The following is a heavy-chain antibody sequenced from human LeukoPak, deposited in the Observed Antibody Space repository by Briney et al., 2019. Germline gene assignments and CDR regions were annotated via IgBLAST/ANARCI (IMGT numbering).Heavy chain of an antibody. V-gene: IGHV4-4*07. Sequence: SETLSLTCTVSGASISNYYWTWIRQPAGEGLEWIGRIYSSGNTNYNPSLKSRVTMSLDTSKNQFSLRLSSVTAADTAVYYCAKAAGYSGYEKLDYWGQGTLVTVSS. D-gene: IGHD5-12*01. CDR3: AKAAGYSGYEKLDY. CDR2: IYSSGNT. J-gene: IGHJ4*02. CDR1: GASISNYY.